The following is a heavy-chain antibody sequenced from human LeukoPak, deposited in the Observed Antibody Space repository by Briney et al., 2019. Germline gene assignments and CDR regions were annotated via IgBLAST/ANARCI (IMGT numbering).Heavy chain of an antibody. CDR3: ARPPAAADTLSNWYFDL. CDR2: IYGGDSDT. J-gene: IGHJ2*01. CDR1: GFSFTGHW. Sequence: GESLKISCKGSGFSFTGHWIGWVRQLPGKGLEWTGIIYGGDSDTRYSPSSQGQVTISADKSITTAYLQWSSLKTSDTAMYYCARPPAAADTLSNWYFDLWGRGTLVTVSS. D-gene: IGHD6-13*01. V-gene: IGHV5-51*01.